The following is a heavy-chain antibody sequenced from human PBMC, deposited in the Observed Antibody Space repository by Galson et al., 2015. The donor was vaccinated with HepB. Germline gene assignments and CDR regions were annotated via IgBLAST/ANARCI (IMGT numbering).Heavy chain of an antibody. Sequence: SLRLSCAASGFTVSSNYMSWVRQAPGKGLEWVSVIYSGGSTYYADSVKGRFTISRDNSKNTLYLQMNSLRAEDTAVYYCARGYSSSWYLLDGWYFDLWGRGTLVTVSS. CDR3: ARGYSSSWYLLDGWYFDL. V-gene: IGHV3-53*01. D-gene: IGHD6-13*01. CDR1: GFTVSSNY. J-gene: IGHJ2*01. CDR2: IYSGGST.